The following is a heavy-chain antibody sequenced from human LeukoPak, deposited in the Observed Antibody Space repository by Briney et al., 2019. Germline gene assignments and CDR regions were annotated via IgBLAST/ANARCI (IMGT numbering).Heavy chain of an antibody. J-gene: IGHJ4*02. CDR1: GFTFSSYS. V-gene: IGHV3-48*04. CDR2: ISSSGSTI. D-gene: IGHD3-22*01. CDR3: ARDMTRTYYYDSSGYYHDY. Sequence: GGSLRLSCAASGFTFSSYSMNWVRQAPGKGLEWVSYISSSGSTIYYADSVKGRFTISRDNAKNSLYLQMNSLRAEDTAVYYCARDMTRTYYYDSSGYYHDYWGQGTLVTVSS.